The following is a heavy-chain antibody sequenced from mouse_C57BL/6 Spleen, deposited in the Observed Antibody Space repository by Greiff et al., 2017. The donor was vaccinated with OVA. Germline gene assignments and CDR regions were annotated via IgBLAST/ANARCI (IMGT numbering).Heavy chain of an antibody. V-gene: IGHV1-15*01. CDR1: GYTFTDYE. CDR3: TRGDYYSNYGFAY. Sequence: ESGAELVRPGASVTLSCKASGYTFTDYEMHWVKQTPVHGLEWIGAIDPETGGTAYNQKFKGKAILTADKSSSTAYMELRSLTSEDSAVYYCTRGDYYSNYGFAYWGQGTLVTVSA. J-gene: IGHJ3*01. D-gene: IGHD2-5*01. CDR2: IDPETGGT.